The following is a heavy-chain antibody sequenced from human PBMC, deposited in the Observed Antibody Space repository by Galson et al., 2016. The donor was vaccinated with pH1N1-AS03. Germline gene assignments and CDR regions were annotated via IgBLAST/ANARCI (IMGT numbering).Heavy chain of an antibody. D-gene: IGHD5-12*01. CDR2: IDWDDDE. CDR3: ARSPGDYFDSLGMDV. J-gene: IGHJ6*02. V-gene: IGHV2-70*11. Sequence: PALVNPTQTLTLTCTFSGFSLTTDKMCVTWIRQPPGKALEWLARIDWDDDEYYSRSLRTRLTISKDIYKNQVVLTMTNMDPADTGTYFCARSPGDYFDSLGMDVWGQGTTVTVS. CDR1: GFSLTTDKMC.